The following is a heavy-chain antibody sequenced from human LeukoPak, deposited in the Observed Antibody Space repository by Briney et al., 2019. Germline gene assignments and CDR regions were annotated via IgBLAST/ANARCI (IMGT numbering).Heavy chain of an antibody. D-gene: IGHD3-22*01. V-gene: IGHV3-23*01. J-gene: IGHJ4*02. CDR2: ISGSGGNT. Sequence: GGSLRLSCAASGFTFSNYAMSWVRRAPGKGLEWVSGISGSGGNTYYADSVRGRFTISRDSSKNTLFLQMNSLRVEDTAVYYCAKVRYDSSGFQSPYFDHWGQGTLVTVSS. CDR1: GFTFSNYA. CDR3: AKVRYDSSGFQSPYFDH.